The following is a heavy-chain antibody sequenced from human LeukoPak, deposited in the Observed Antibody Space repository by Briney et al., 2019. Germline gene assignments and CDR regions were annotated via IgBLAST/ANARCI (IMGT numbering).Heavy chain of an antibody. J-gene: IGHJ5*02. CDR2: ISSSSSYI. D-gene: IGHD2-15*01. CDR1: GFTFSSYT. Sequence: GGSLRLSYAASGFTFSSYTMNWVRQAPGKGLEWVSYISSSSSYIYYADSVKGRFTISRDNAKNSLYLQMNSLRAEDTAVYYCAREGYCSGGSCGWFDPWGQGTLVTVSS. V-gene: IGHV3-21*01. CDR3: AREGYCSGGSCGWFDP.